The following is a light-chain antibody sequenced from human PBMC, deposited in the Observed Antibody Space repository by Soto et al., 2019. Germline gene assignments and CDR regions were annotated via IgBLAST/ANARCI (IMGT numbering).Light chain of an antibody. CDR2: DVS. J-gene: IGKJ1*01. Sequence: DIQVTLSPHPLSVSGGDRVTIPCRASHGTSSWLAWYQQKPGKAPKVLIYDVSSMESGVPARFSGSGSGTEFTLTISSLQPDDFATYYCQQYNTYSETFGQGTKVDIK. CDR3: QQYNTYSET. CDR1: HGTSSW. V-gene: IGKV1-5*01.